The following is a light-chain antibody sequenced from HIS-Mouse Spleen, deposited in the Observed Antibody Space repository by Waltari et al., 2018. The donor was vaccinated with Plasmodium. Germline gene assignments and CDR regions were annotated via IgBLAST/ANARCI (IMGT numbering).Light chain of an antibody. V-gene: IGLV3-10*01. Sequence: SYELTQPPSVSVSPGQTARITCSGDALPNKSAYWYQQKSGQAPVLVIYEESKRPPGIPERVSGSSSGTMATLTISGAQVEDEADYYCYSTDSSGNHRVFGGGTKLTVL. CDR3: YSTDSSGNHRV. CDR1: ALPNKS. J-gene: IGLJ3*02. CDR2: EES.